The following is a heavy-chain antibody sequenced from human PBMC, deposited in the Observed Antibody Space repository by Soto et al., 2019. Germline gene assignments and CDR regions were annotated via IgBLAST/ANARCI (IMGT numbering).Heavy chain of an antibody. V-gene: IGHV1-18*01. D-gene: IGHD1-1*01. J-gene: IGHJ4*02. Sequence: QVHLVQSGAEVKKPGASVKVSCKASGYTFTSYGITWVRQAPGQGLEWMGWISANNGNTDYAQKVQGRVIVTRDTSASTAYMALRSLISDDTAVYYCARGRYGDYWGQGALVTVSS. CDR3: ARGRYGDY. CDR1: GYTFTSYG. CDR2: ISANNGNT.